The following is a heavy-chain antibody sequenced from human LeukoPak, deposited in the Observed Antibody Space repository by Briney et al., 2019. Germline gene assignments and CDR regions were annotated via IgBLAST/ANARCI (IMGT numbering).Heavy chain of an antibody. Sequence: GGSLRLSCAASGFTFSSYAMSWVRQAPGKGLEWVSAISGSGGSTYYADSVEGRFTISRDNAKNTLYLQMNSLRAEDTAVYYCASQRWLQSSFDYWGQGTLVTVSS. CDR3: ASQRWLQSSFDY. D-gene: IGHD5-24*01. V-gene: IGHV3-23*01. J-gene: IGHJ4*02. CDR2: ISGSGGST. CDR1: GFTFSSYA.